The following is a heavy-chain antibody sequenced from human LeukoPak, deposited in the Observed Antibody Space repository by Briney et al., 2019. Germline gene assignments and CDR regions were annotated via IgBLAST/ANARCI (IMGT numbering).Heavy chain of an antibody. D-gene: IGHD2-2*01. V-gene: IGHV1-8*01. CDR2: MNPNSGNT. CDR1: GYTFTSYD. Sequence: ASVKVSCQASGYTFTSYDINWVRQATGQGLEWMGWMNPNSGNTGYAQKFQGRVTMTRNTSISTAYMELSSLRSEDTAVYYCARGGDIVVVPAADFDYWGQGTLVTVSS. J-gene: IGHJ4*02. CDR3: ARGGDIVVVPAADFDY.